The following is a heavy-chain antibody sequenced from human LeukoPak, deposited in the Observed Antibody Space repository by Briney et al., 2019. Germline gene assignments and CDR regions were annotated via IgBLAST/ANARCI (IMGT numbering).Heavy chain of an antibody. V-gene: IGHV3-64D*09. CDR3: VHGYSFGPYGMDV. CDR2: ISDSGGST. J-gene: IGHJ6*02. Sequence: GSLRLSCSASGFPFSSYAMHWVRQAPGKGLEYVSAISDSGGSTYYADSVKGRFTISRDNSKNTLYLQMSSLRAEDTAVYFCVHGYSFGPYGMDVWGQGTTVTVSS. D-gene: IGHD2-15*01. CDR1: GFPFSSYA.